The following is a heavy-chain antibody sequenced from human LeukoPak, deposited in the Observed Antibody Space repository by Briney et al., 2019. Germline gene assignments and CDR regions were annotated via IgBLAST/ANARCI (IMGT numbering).Heavy chain of an antibody. Sequence: SGGSLRLSCAASGFTFSSYSMNWVRQAPGKGLEWVSSISSSSSYIYYADSVKGRFTISRDNAKNSLYLQMNSLRAEDTAVYYCARDQYDSSGYYYFDYWGQGTLVTVSS. CDR3: ARDQYDSSGYYYFDY. D-gene: IGHD3-22*01. CDR1: GFTFSSYS. J-gene: IGHJ4*02. V-gene: IGHV3-21*01. CDR2: ISSSSSYI.